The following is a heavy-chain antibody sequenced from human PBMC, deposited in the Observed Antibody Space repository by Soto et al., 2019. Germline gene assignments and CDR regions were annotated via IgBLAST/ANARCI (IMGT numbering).Heavy chain of an antibody. J-gene: IGHJ4*02. CDR3: ARDSAAAGTWDY. V-gene: IGHV1-18*01. Sequence: QLQLVQSGAEVKKPGASVKVSCKASGYIFTNYGISWVRQAPGQGLEWMGWISGYNGDTNSAQKLQGRVTMTTDTSTSTAYMELRSLRSDDTAVYYCARDSAAAGTWDYWGQGTRVTVSS. CDR2: ISGYNGDT. CDR1: GYIFTNYG. D-gene: IGHD6-13*01.